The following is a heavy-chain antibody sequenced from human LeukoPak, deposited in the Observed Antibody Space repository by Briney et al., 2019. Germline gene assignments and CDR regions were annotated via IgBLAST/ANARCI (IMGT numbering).Heavy chain of an antibody. J-gene: IGHJ5*02. CDR3: ARDQPGTYTLSST. CDR1: GFPFSTQS. Sequence: QPGGSLRLSCVASGFPFSTQSMNWVRQAPGNGLEWVSTITGSGGGTYYADSVKGRFTISRDNSKNTLYLQMNSLRAEDTAVYYCARDQPGTYTLSSTWGQGTLVTVSS. CDR2: ITGSGGGT. D-gene: IGHD6-19*01. V-gene: IGHV3-23*01.